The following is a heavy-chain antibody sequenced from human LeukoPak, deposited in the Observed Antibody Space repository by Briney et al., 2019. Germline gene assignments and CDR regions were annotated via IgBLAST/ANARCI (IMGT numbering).Heavy chain of an antibody. Sequence: PGGSLRLSCAASGFIFSSYAMSWVRQAPGKGLEWVSAISGSGGTGTYYADSVKGRFTISRDNSKNTLYLQMNSLRSEDTAVYYCARGMSSSSRFDYWGQGTLVTVSS. CDR2: ISGSGGTGT. CDR1: GFIFSSYA. V-gene: IGHV3-23*01. D-gene: IGHD6-6*01. CDR3: ARGMSSSSRFDY. J-gene: IGHJ4*02.